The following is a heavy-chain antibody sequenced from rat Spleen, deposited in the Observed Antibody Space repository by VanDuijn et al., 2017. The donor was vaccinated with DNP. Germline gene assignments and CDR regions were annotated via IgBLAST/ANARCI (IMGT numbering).Heavy chain of an antibody. CDR2: INYSGTT. V-gene: IGHV3-1*01. CDR3: ATGGAGIWFAY. CDR1: GYSITTNF. D-gene: IGHD4-2*01. J-gene: IGHJ3*01. Sequence: EVQLQESGSGLVKPSQSLSLTCSVTGYSITTNFWAWIRMFPRNGMEWIGHINYSGTTTYNPSLKSRISITRDTSKNQFFLHLNAVTTEDTATYYCATGGAGIWFAYWGQGTLVTVSS.